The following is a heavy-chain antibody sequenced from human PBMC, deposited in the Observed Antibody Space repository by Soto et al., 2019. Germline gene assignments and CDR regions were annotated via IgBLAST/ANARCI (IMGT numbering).Heavy chain of an antibody. CDR3: ARSLAPGDSDY. CDR2: IYYSGST. V-gene: IGHV4-61*01. CDR1: GGSVSSGSYY. J-gene: IGHJ4*02. D-gene: IGHD1-26*01. Sequence: PSETLSLTCTVSGGSVSSGSYYWSWIRQPPGKGLEWIGYIYYSGSTNYNPSLKSRVTISVDTSKNQFSLKLSSVTAADTAVYYCARSLAPGDSDYWGQGTLVTVSA.